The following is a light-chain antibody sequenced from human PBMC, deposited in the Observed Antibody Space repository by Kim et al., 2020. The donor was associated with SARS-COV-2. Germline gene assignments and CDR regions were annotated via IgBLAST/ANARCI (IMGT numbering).Light chain of an antibody. CDR2: LKSDGSH. CDR1: SGHSSYA. J-gene: IGLJ3*02. V-gene: IGLV4-69*01. Sequence: QLVLTQSPSASASLGASVKLTCTLSSGHSSYAIAWHQQQPEKGPRYLMKLKSDGSHSKGDGIPDRFSGSSSGAERYLTISSLQSADEADYYCQTWDTGIRVFGGGTQLTVL. CDR3: QTWDTGIRV.